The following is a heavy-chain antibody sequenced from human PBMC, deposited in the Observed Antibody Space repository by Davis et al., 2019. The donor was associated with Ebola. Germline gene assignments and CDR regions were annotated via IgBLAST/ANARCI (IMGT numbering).Heavy chain of an antibody. J-gene: IGHJ6*02. CDR1: GFTFDDYA. D-gene: IGHD6-6*01. CDR2: ISWNSGSI. CDR3: AKDIGRRARPLGMDV. Sequence: SLKISCAASGFTFDDYAMHWVRQAPGKGLEWVSGISWNSGSIGYADSVKGRFTISRDNAKNSLYLQMNSLRAEDTALYYCAKDIGRRARPLGMDVWGQGTTVTVSS. V-gene: IGHV3-9*01.